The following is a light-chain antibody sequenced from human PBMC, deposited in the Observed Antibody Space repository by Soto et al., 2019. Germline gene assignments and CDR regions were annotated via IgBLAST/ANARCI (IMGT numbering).Light chain of an antibody. CDR3: QQYGSSPYT. V-gene: IGKV3-20*01. CDR2: GAS. Sequence: EIVLTQSSGTLSLSPGERATLSCRASQSISSNYLAWYQQKPGQAPRPLIYGASSRATGIPDRFSGSGSGTDFTLTISRLEPEDFAVYYCQQYGSSPYTFGQGTKLEIK. CDR1: QSISSNY. J-gene: IGKJ2*01.